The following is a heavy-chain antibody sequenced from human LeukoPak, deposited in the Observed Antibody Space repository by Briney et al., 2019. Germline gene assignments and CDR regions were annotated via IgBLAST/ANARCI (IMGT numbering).Heavy chain of an antibody. CDR3: ARAGTAMATRVYFDL. CDR2: IYYSGST. D-gene: IGHD5-18*01. V-gene: IGHV4-31*03. CDR1: GGSISRGGYY. J-gene: IGHJ2*01. Sequence: SETLSLTCTVSGGSISRGGYYWSWIRHHPGKGLEWIGYIYYSGSTYYNPSLKSRVTISVDTSKNQFSLKLSSVTAADTAVYYCARAGTAMATRVYFDLWGRGTLVTVSS.